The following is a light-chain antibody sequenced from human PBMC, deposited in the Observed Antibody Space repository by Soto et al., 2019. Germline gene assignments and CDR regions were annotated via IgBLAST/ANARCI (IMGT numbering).Light chain of an antibody. CDR2: DAS. J-gene: IGKJ3*01. CDR1: PSVSSY. CDR3: QQRSNWPPLFT. V-gene: IGKV3-11*01. Sequence: DIVLTQSPATLSLSPGERATLYCRSRPSVSSYLALYQQKPGQAPRPLIYDASNRATGITARFSGSSSGTDFTLKISSLEPEDFAVYFWQQRSNWPPLFTFGPGTKVDSK.